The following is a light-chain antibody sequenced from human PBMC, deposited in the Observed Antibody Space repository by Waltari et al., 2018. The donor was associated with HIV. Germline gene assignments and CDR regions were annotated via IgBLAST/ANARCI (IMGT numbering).Light chain of an antibody. V-gene: IGLV6-57*04. J-gene: IGLJ2*01. CDR1: GGNIASYY. CDR2: EDT. Sequence: NFILTQPHSVSESPGKTVTISCTRSGGNIASYYVQWYQQRPDSAPTTVIYEDTKRPCGVPARFSGSIDSSANSASLTISGLQTDGEADYYCQSYSLSIVVFGGGTKLTVL. CDR3: QSYSLSIVV.